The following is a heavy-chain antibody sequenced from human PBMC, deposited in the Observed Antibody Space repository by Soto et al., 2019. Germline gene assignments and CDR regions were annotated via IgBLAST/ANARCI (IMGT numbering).Heavy chain of an antibody. D-gene: IGHD3-22*01. Sequence: PGESLKISCQASGYRFTSYWIAWVRQMPGKGLEWVGIIYPDDSDIKYSPSFQGQVTLSADRSNSTAYLQWRSLRASDTAMYFCVRHFDSSGYYPDYWGQGTQVTVS. J-gene: IGHJ4*02. CDR3: VRHFDSSGYYPDY. CDR2: IYPDDSDI. V-gene: IGHV5-51*01. CDR1: GYRFTSYW.